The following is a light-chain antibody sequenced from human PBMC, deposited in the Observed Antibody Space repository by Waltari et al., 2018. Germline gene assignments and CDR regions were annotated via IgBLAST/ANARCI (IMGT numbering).Light chain of an antibody. V-gene: IGLV2-14*01. CDR1: SSDIGGHNY. J-gene: IGLJ2*01. CDR3: SSYASSK. Sequence: QSALTQPASVSGSPGQTITISCTGTSSDIGGHNYVSWYQQHPGKAPKLMIYDVVKRPSGVSNRFSGSKSGKTASLTISVLQAEDDAIYYCSSYASSKFGGGTKLTVL. CDR2: DVV.